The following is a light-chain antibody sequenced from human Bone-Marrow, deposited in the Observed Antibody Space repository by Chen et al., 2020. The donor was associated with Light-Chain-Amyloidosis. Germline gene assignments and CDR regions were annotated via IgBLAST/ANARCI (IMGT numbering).Light chain of an antibody. CDR2: DND. Sequence: QSVLTQPPSVSPAPGQRVTIPCSGSSSNIGNNYVSWYQQFPGTAPTLLIYDNDKRPSGIPDVFSGSKSGTSATLGITGLQTGDEADYFCGAWDSSLNTWVFGGGTKLTVL. V-gene: IGLV1-51*01. CDR3: GAWDSSLNTWV. J-gene: IGLJ3*02. CDR1: SSNIGNNY.